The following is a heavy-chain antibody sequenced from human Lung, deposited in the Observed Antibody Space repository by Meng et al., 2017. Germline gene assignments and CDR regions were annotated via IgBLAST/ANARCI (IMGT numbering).Heavy chain of an antibody. J-gene: IGHJ4*02. Sequence: VQVVESGGGLVKPGGSLSLSCVASGFSFTDAWMSWVRQAPGKGLEWVGRIKSNSDGGTTDYAAPVKGRFTISRDDSKNTLYLQMNSLITEDTAVYFCATGAAAADHWGQGTLVTVSS. CDR3: ATGAAAADH. CDR2: IKSNSDGGTT. CDR1: GFSFTDAW. V-gene: IGHV3-15*01. D-gene: IGHD6-13*01.